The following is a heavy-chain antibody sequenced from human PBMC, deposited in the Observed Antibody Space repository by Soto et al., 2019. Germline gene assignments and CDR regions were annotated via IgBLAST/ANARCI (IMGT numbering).Heavy chain of an antibody. Sequence: LRLSCAASGFTFSSYGMHWVRQAPGKGLEWVAVISYDGSNKYYADSVKGRFTISRDNSKNTLYLQMNSLRAEDTAVYYCAKVPPLDIVVVVAATPPLDAFDIWGQGTMVTVSS. CDR2: ISYDGSNK. CDR1: GFTFSSYG. CDR3: AKVPPLDIVVVVAATPPLDAFDI. D-gene: IGHD2-15*01. V-gene: IGHV3-30*18. J-gene: IGHJ3*02.